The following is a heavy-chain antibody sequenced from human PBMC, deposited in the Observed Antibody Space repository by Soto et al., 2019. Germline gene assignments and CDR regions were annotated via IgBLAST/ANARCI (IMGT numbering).Heavy chain of an antibody. V-gene: IGHV3-30*18. Sequence: QVQLVESGGGVVQPGRSLRLSCAASGFTFSSYGMHCVRQAPGKGLEWVAVISYDGSNKYYADSVKGRFTISRDNSKNTLYLQMNSLRAEDTAVYYCAKDGEPAFDYWGQGTLVTVSS. CDR3: AKDGEPAFDY. D-gene: IGHD3-3*01. J-gene: IGHJ4*02. CDR2: ISYDGSNK. CDR1: GFTFSSYG.